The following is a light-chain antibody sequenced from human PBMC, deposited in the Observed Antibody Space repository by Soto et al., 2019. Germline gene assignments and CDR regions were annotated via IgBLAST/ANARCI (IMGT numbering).Light chain of an antibody. J-gene: IGKJ1*01. V-gene: IGKV3-20*01. Sequence: EIVLTQSPGTLSLSPGERATLSCRASQSVSSDYLAWYQQKPGQAPRVLIYGASSRATGIPDRFSGSGSGTDFTLTIRRLEPEDFAVYYCQQYGRSTWTFGQGTKVDIK. CDR3: QQYGRSTWT. CDR2: GAS. CDR1: QSVSSDY.